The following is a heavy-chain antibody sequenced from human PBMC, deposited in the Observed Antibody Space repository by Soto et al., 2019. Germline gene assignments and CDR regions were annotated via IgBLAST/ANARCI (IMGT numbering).Heavy chain of an antibody. V-gene: IGHV1-69*12. CDR2: IIPIDATV. J-gene: IGHJ6*01. Sequence: QVQLVQSGAEVKKPGSSVKVSCKASGGTFSNYALISWVRQAPGQGLEWMGGIIPIDATVNYAQKFQGRITITADESTTTAYMDLCSLRSEDTAVYYCARDLLGFGYTYGDVWGQGTTVTVSS. CDR3: ARDLLGFGYTYGDV. CDR1: GGTFSNYA. D-gene: IGHD3-10*01.